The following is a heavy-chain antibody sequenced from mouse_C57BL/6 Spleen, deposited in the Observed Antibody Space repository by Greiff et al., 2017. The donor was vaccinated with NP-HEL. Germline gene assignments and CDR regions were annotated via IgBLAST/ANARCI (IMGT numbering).Heavy chain of an antibody. CDR3: ARGDIFYYGSSYFAY. D-gene: IGHD1-1*01. V-gene: IGHV5-4*03. CDR1: GFNFSSYA. J-gene: IGHJ3*01. Sequence: EVMLVESGGGLVKPGGSLKLSCAASGFNFSSYAMSWVRQTPEKRLEWVATISDGGSYTYYPDNVKGRFTISRDNAKNNLYLQMSHLKSEDTAMYYCARGDIFYYGSSYFAYWGQGTLVTCSA. CDR2: ISDGGSYT.